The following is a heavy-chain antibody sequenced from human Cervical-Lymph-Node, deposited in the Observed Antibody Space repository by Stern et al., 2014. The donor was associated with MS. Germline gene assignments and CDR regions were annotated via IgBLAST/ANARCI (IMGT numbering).Heavy chain of an antibody. CDR1: GFTLSDYH. CDR2: ISSYGSNI. Sequence: QDQLVESGGGLVKPGGSLRLSCAASGFTLSDYHMSWIRQAPGKGLEWVSYISSYGSNIYYADSVQGRFTISRDNAKNSMYLQMNSLRAEDTAVYYCARDRQAYYFDYWGQGALVTVSS. J-gene: IGHJ4*02. CDR3: ARDRQAYYFDY. V-gene: IGHV3-11*01.